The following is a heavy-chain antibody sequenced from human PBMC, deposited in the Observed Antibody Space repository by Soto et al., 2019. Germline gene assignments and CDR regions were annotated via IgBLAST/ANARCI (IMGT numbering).Heavy chain of an antibody. V-gene: IGHV4-59*08. CDR1: GGSISSYY. CDR2: IYYSGRT. D-gene: IGHD6-19*01. J-gene: IGHJ4*02. CDR3: ARAVAVAADFDY. Sequence: SETLSLTCTVSGGSISSYYWSWIRQPPGKGLEWIGYIYYSGRTNYNPSLKSRVTISVDTSKNQFSLKLSSVTAADTAVYYCARAVAVAADFDYWGQGTLVTVSS.